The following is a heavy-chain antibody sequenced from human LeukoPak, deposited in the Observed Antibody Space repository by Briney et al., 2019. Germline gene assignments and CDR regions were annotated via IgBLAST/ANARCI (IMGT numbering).Heavy chain of an antibody. Sequence: PGGSLRLSCAASGFSFSSQWMSWVRQAPGKGLEWVAIVNQGGTGKYYVDSVKGRFTISRDNAKNSLYLQMISLRAEDTAVYYCASEVYCSSTSCLPPSFDPWGQGTLVTVSS. J-gene: IGHJ5*02. V-gene: IGHV3-7*01. CDR2: VNQGGTGK. CDR1: GFSFSSQW. D-gene: IGHD2-2*01. CDR3: ASEVYCSSTSCLPPSFDP.